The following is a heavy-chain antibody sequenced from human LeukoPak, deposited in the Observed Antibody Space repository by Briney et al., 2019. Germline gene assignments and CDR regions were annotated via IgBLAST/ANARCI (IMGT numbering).Heavy chain of an antibody. CDR3: ARLMIDYGDQGYFDY. CDR1: GYSFTSYW. J-gene: IGHJ4*02. Sequence: GESLKISFKGSGYSFTSYWIGWVRQMPGKGLEWMGIIYPGDSDTRYSPSFQGQVTISADKSISTAYLQWSSLKASDTAMYYCARLMIDYGDQGYFDYWGQGTLVTVSS. D-gene: IGHD4-17*01. CDR2: IYPGDSDT. V-gene: IGHV5-51*01.